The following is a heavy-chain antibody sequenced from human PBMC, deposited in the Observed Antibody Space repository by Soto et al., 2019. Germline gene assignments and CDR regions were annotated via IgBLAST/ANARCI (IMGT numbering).Heavy chain of an antibody. D-gene: IGHD6-19*01. V-gene: IGHV3-30*18. CDR1: GFTFSSYG. CDR2: ISYDGSNK. CDR3: AKARSGWYHDY. J-gene: IGHJ4*02. Sequence: QVQLVESGGGVVQPGRSLRLSCAASGFTFSSYGLHWVRQAPGKGLESVAVISYDGSNKYYADSVKGRFTISRDNSKNTLDLQMNSLRAEDTAVYYCAKARSGWYHDYWGQGTLVTVSS.